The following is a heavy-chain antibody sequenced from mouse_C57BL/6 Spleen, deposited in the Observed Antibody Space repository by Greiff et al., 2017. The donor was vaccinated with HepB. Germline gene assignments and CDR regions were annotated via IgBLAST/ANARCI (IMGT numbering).Heavy chain of an antibody. V-gene: IGHV5-16*01. Sequence: EVMLVESEGGLVQPGSSMKLSCTASGFTFSDYYMAWVRQVPEKGLEWVANINYDGSSTYYLDSLKSRFIISRDNAKNILYLQMSSLKSEDTATYYCAREGVATTWYFDVWGTGTTVTVSS. J-gene: IGHJ1*03. CDR2: INYDGSST. D-gene: IGHD1-1*01. CDR3: AREGVATTWYFDV. CDR1: GFTFSDYY.